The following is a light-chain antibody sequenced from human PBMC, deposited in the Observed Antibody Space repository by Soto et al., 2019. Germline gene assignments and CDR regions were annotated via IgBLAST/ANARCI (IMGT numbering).Light chain of an antibody. Sequence: QAVVTQEPSLTVSPGGTVTLTCASNTGAVTSNYYPHWFQQKPGQTPRSLIYSTNNRYSWTPARFSGSRLGGKAGLTLSGVQPEDEAEYYCLLYYGGAGVFGTGTKLTVL. V-gene: IGLV7-43*01. CDR1: TGAVTSNYY. CDR2: STN. CDR3: LLYYGGAGV. J-gene: IGLJ1*01.